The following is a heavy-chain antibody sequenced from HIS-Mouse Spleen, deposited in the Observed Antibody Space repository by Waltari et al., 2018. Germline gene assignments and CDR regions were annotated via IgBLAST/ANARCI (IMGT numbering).Heavy chain of an antibody. J-gene: IGHJ3*02. CDR3: ARVPGDYSGAFDI. V-gene: IGHV4-39*07. D-gene: IGHD4-17*01. CDR2: IYYSGST. Sequence: QLQLQESGPGLVKPSETLSLTCTVSGGSISSSSYYWGWIRQPPGKGLEWIGSIYYSGSTYNNPSLKSRVPISVDTSKNQFPLTMSSVTAADTAGYDWARVPGDYSGAFDIWGQGTMVTVSS. CDR1: GGSISSSSYY.